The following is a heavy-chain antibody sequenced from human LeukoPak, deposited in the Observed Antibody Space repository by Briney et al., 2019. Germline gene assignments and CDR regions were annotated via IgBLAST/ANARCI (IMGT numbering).Heavy chain of an antibody. CDR2: INPNSGGT. V-gene: IGHV1-2*06. Sequence: ASVKVSCKASGYTFTGYYMHWVRQAPGQGLEWMGRINPNSGGTNYAQKFQGRVTMTRDTSIGTAYMELRSLRSDDTAVYYCARPFGGYKSVSYQKNAFDIWGQGTMVTVSS. CDR1: GYTFTGYY. CDR3: ARPFGGYKSVSYQKNAFDI. D-gene: IGHD5-24*01. J-gene: IGHJ3*02.